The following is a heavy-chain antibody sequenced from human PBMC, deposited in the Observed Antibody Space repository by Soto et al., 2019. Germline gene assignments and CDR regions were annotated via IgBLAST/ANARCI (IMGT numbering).Heavy chain of an antibody. D-gene: IGHD3-10*01. CDR1: GYTFTTYG. Sequence: ASVKVSCKASGYTFTTYGISWVRQAPGQGLEWLGWINTHNGNTNYAQNLQDRVIMTADTSTNTAYMELRSLRSDDTAIYYCTREGSAPYYYYGMDVWGQGTTVTVSS. CDR3: TREGSAPYYYYGMDV. V-gene: IGHV1-18*01. CDR2: INTHNGNT. J-gene: IGHJ6*02.